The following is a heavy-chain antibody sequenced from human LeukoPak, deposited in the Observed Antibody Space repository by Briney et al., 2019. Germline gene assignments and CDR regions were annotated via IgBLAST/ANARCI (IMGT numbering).Heavy chain of an antibody. CDR2: INPNSGGT. CDR1: GYTFTGYY. CDR3: ARDRPDIVVVPAANPTDAFDI. Sequence: ASVKVSCKASGYTFTGYYMHWVRQAPGQGLEWMGRINPNSGGTNYAQKFQGRVTMTRDTSISTACMELSRLRSDDTAVYYCARDRPDIVVVPAANPTDAFDIWGQGTMVTVSS. D-gene: IGHD2-2*01. J-gene: IGHJ3*02. V-gene: IGHV1-2*06.